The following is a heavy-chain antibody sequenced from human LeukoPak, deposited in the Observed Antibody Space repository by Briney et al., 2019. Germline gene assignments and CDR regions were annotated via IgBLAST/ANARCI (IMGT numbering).Heavy chain of an antibody. D-gene: IGHD3-10*01. CDR1: GFTFSNYG. CDR3: AGNYGPYYFDY. Sequence: GRSLRLSCAASGFTFSNYGMHWVRQAPGKGLEWVAVIWYDGSNKYYADSVKGRFTISRDNSKNTPYLQMNSLRAEDTAVYYCAGNYGPYYFDYWGQGTLVTVSS. V-gene: IGHV3-33*01. J-gene: IGHJ4*02. CDR2: IWYDGSNK.